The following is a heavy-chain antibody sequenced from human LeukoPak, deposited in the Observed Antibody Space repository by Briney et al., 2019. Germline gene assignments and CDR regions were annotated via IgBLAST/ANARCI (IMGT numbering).Heavy chain of an antibody. D-gene: IGHD3-22*01. CDR3: AKRGVVIRVILVGFHKQAYYFES. CDR1: GITLSNYG. Sequence: GGSLRLSCVVSGITLSNYGMSWVRQAPGKGLEWVAGISDSGGTTNYADSVKGPFTVSRDNPKNTLDLQMNSLRAEDTAVYFCAKRGVVIRVILVGFHKQAYYFESWGQGVLVTVSS. V-gene: IGHV3-23*01. J-gene: IGHJ4*02. CDR2: ISDSGGTT.